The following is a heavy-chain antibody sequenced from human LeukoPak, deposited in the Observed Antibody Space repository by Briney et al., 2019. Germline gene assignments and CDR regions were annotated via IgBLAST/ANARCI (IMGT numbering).Heavy chain of an antibody. V-gene: IGHV4-39*07. CDR3: ARDPGADDAFDI. Sequence: SETLSLTCTVSGGSISSSSYYWGWIRQPPGKGLEWIGSIYYSGSTYYNPSLKSRVTISVDTSKNQFSLKLSSVTAADTAVYYCARDPGADDAFDIWGQGTMVTVSS. CDR2: IYYSGST. CDR1: GGSISSSSYY. D-gene: IGHD1-26*01. J-gene: IGHJ3*02.